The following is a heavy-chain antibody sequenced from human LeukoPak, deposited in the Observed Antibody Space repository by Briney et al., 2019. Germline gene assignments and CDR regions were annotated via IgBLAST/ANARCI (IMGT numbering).Heavy chain of an antibody. CDR2: ISWNSGSI. CDR1: GFTFDDYA. J-gene: IGHJ4*02. V-gene: IGHV3-9*01. Sequence: GGSLRLSCAASGFTFDDYAMHWVRQAPGKGLEWVSGISWNSGSIGYADSVKGRFTISRDNAKNSLYLQMNSLRAEDTALYYCAIGIAVAGNFDYWGQGTLVTVSS. D-gene: IGHD6-19*01. CDR3: AIGIAVAGNFDY.